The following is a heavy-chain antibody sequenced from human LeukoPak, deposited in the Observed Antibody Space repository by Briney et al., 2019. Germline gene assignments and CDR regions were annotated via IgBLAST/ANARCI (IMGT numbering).Heavy chain of an antibody. CDR1: GFTFSSYW. J-gene: IGHJ4*02. D-gene: IGHD3-10*01. CDR3: AREALGGPYFDY. Sequence: GGSLRLSCAASGFTFSSYWMHWVRQGPGKGLVWVSRINSDGSSTRYADSVKGRFTISRDNAKNTLYLQMNSLRAEDTAVYYCAREALGGPYFDYWGQGTLVTVSS. CDR2: INSDGSST. V-gene: IGHV3-74*01.